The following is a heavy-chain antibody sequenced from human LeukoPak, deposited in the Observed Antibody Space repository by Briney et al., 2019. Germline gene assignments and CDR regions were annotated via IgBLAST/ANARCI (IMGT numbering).Heavy chain of an antibody. CDR3: ARVQGLWFGELFYFDY. V-gene: IGHV4-59*01. CDR2: IYYSGST. D-gene: IGHD3-10*01. J-gene: IGHJ4*02. Sequence: SETLSLTCTVSGGSISSYYWSWIRQPPGKGLEWIGYIYYSGSTNYNPSLKSRVTISVDTSKNQFSLKLSSVTAAGTAVYYCARVQGLWFGELFYFDYWGQGTLVIVSS. CDR1: GGSISSYY.